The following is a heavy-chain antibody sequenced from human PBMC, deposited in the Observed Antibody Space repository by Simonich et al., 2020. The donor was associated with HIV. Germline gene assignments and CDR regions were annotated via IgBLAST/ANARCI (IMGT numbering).Heavy chain of an antibody. Sequence: QVQLVESGGGVVQPGRSLRLSCAASGFTFSSYARHWVRQAPGKGLGWVAVISNDGSNKSYADSVKGRFTISRANSKNTLYLQMNSLRAEDTAVYYCARDLSSGWFDYWGQGTLVTVSS. D-gene: IGHD6-19*01. CDR3: ARDLSSGWFDY. CDR1: GFTFSSYA. V-gene: IGHV3-30*07. J-gene: IGHJ4*02. CDR2: ISNDGSNK.